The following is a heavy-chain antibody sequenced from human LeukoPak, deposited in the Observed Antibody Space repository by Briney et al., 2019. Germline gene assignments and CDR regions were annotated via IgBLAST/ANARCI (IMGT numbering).Heavy chain of an antibody. CDR1: GFTFSSYA. J-gene: IGHJ1*01. Sequence: GGSLRLSCAASGFTFSSYAMSWVRQAPGKGLEWVSAISGSGGSTYYADSVKGRFTISRDNSENTLYLQMNSLRAEDTAVYYCARGDPLGLVLRYFDWLRPTPETEYFQHWGQGTLVTVSS. CDR2: ISGSGGST. V-gene: IGHV3-23*01. CDR3: ARGDPLGLVLRYFDWLRPTPETEYFQH. D-gene: IGHD3-9*01.